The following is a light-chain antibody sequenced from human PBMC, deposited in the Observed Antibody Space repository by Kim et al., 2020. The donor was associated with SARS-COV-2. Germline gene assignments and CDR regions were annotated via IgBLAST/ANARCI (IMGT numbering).Light chain of an antibody. Sequence: VAVGPTVRITHQEDSLRSYSGTWYQQQPGQAPIVVIYGNNNRPSGLPHRFSGSSSDNTASLTISGTQAGDEADYYCNPRARDDNVVFGGGTQLTVL. V-gene: IGLV3-19*01. CDR3: NPRARDDNVV. J-gene: IGLJ2*01. CDR2: GNN. CDR1: SLRSYS.